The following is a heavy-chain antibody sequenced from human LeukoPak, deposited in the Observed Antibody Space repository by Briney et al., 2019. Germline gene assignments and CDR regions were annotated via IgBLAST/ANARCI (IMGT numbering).Heavy chain of an antibody. CDR3: ARGGAFPFDY. CDR1: GGSISSYY. J-gene: IGHJ4*02. Sequence: PSETLSLTCTVSGGSISSYYWSWIRQPPGKGLEWIGYIYYSGSTNYNPSLKSRVTISVDTSKNQFSLKLSSVTAADTAVYYCARGGAFPFDYWGQGTLVTVSS. V-gene: IGHV4-59*01. CDR2: IYYSGST.